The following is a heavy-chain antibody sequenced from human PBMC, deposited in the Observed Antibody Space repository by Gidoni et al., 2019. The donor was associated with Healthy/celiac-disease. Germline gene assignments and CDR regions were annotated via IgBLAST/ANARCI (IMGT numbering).Heavy chain of an antibody. J-gene: IGHJ4*02. CDR3: ARGGYSVPAAISYYFDY. Sequence: QVQLQQWGAGLLKPSETLSLTCAVYGGSFSGYYWSWIRQPPGKGLEWIGEINHSGSTNYNPSLKSRVTISVDTSKNQFSLKLSSVTAADTAVYYCARGGYSVPAAISYYFDYWGQGTLVTVSS. V-gene: IGHV4-34*01. CDR2: INHSGST. CDR1: GGSFSGYY. D-gene: IGHD2-2*01.